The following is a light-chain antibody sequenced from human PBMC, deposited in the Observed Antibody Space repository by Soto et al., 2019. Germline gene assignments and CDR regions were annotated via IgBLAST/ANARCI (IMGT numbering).Light chain of an antibody. CDR2: GAS. CDR3: QQGYRTPFT. CDR1: QSVSSSY. V-gene: IGKV3D-20*02. J-gene: IGKJ3*01. Sequence: EIVFTQSPATLSFSPGERATLSCRASQSVSSSYLAWYQQKPGQAPRLLIYGASSRATGIPDRFSGSGSGTDFTLTISSLQPEDFATYYCQQGYRTPFTLGPGTKVDIK.